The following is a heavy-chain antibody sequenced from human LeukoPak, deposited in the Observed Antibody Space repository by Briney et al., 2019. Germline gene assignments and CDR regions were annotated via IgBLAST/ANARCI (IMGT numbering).Heavy chain of an antibody. CDR3: ARGRSKAYYYDSSGYDSVDY. CDR1: GYTFTGYY. Sequence: ASVKVSCEASGYTFTGYYMHWVRQAPGQGLEWMGWINPNSGGTNYAQKFQGRVTMTRDTSISTAYMELSRLRSDDTAVYYCARGRSKAYYYDSSGYDSVDYWGQGTLVTVSS. V-gene: IGHV1-2*02. CDR2: INPNSGGT. D-gene: IGHD3-22*01. J-gene: IGHJ4*02.